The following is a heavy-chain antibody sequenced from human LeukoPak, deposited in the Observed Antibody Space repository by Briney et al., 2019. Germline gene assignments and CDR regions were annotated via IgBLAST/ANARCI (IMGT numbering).Heavy chain of an antibody. V-gene: IGHV3-49*03. CDR3: TRDLLDLGATADYLDY. CDR1: GFTFGDYA. D-gene: IGHD1-26*01. CDR2: IRSKAYGGTT. J-gene: IGHJ4*02. Sequence: GGSLRLSCTASGFTFGDYAMSWFRQAPGKGLEWVGFIRSKAYGGTTEYAASVKGRFTISRDDSKSIAYLQMNSLKTEDTAVYYCTRDLLDLGATADYLDYWGQGTLVTVSS.